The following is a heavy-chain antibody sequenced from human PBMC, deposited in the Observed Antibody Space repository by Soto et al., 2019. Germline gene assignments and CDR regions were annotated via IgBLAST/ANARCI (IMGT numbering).Heavy chain of an antibody. Sequence: QVQLVQSGAEVKKPGASVKVSCKASGYTFTSYGISWVRQAPGQGLEWMGWISAYNGNTNYAQKLKGRVTMTTDTSTSTAYMELRSLRSDETAVYYCARAGIVVVVAAMTYYYYYGMDVWGQGTTVTVSS. J-gene: IGHJ6*02. V-gene: IGHV1-18*01. D-gene: IGHD2-15*01. CDR2: ISAYNGNT. CDR1: GYTFTSYG. CDR3: ARAGIVVVVAAMTYYYYYGMDV.